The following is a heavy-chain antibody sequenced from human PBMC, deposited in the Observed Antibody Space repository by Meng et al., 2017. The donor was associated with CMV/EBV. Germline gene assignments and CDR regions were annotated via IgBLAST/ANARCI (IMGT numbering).Heavy chain of an antibody. CDR3: ARQRSSGWLYYYYGMDV. J-gene: IGHJ6*02. CDR2: INHSGGT. CDR1: GGSFSGYY. D-gene: IGHD6-19*01. Sequence: SETLSLTCAVYGGSFSGYYWSWIRQPPGKGLEWIGEINHSGGTNYNPSLKSRVTISVDTSKNQFSLKLSSVTAADTAVYYCARQRSSGWLYYYYGMDVWGQGTTVTVSS. V-gene: IGHV4-34*01.